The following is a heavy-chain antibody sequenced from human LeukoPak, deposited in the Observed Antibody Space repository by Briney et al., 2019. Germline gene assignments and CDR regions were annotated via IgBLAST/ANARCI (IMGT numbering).Heavy chain of an antibody. D-gene: IGHD1-26*01. CDR2: IHDSGST. CDR3: AREISGSYPGVYYYGLDV. J-gene: IGHJ6*02. V-gene: IGHV4-59*12. Sequence: SKTLSLTCSVSGGSISSYYWSWIRQPPGKGLEWIGYIHDSGSTNYNPSLKSRVTISIDTSKNQVSLKLSFVTAADTAVYYCAREISGSYPGVYYYGLDVWGQGTTVTVSS. CDR1: GGSISSYY.